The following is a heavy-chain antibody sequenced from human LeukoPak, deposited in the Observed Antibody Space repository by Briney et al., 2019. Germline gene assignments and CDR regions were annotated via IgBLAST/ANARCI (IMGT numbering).Heavy chain of an antibody. D-gene: IGHD3-10*01. V-gene: IGHV4-39*01. Sequence: SETLSLTCTVSGGSISSSSYYWGWIRQPPGKGLEWIGSIYYSGSTYYNPSLKSRVTISVDTSKNQFSLKLSSVTAADTAVYYCARLDYYGSGSFDYWGQGTLVTVSS. J-gene: IGHJ4*02. CDR1: GGSISSSSYY. CDR3: ARLDYYGSGSFDY. CDR2: IYYSGST.